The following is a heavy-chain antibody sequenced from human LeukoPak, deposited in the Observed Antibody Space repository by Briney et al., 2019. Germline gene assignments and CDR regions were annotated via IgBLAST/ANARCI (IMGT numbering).Heavy chain of an antibody. CDR2: INPNNGDT. V-gene: IGHV1-2*06. CDR3: VRDLSGITTTSRGDDC. D-gene: IGHD1-20*01. CDR1: GYTFTGYY. Sequence: ASVKVSCKASGYTFTGYYMYWVRQAPGQGLEWMGRINPNNGDTNYAQKFQGRVTMTRDTSINIAYMELSRLRPDDTAVYYCVRDLSGITTTSRGDDCWGQGTLVTVSS. J-gene: IGHJ4*02.